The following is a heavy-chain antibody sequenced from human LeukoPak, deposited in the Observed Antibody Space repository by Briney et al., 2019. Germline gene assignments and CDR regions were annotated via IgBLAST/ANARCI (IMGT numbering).Heavy chain of an antibody. CDR3: AGLGYCSSTSYYTPDY. Sequence: SVKVSCKASGGTFSSYVISWVRQAPGQGLEWMGGIIPIFGTANYAQKFQGRVTITADESTSTAYMELSSLRSEDTAVYYCAGLGYCSSTSYYTPDYWGQGTPVTVSS. CDR1: GGTFSSYV. V-gene: IGHV1-69*13. J-gene: IGHJ4*02. D-gene: IGHD2-2*02. CDR2: IIPIFGTA.